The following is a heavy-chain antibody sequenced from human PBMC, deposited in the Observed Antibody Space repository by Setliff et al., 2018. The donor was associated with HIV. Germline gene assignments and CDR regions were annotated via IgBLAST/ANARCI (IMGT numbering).Heavy chain of an antibody. CDR1: GGTFNRHA. CDR2: IKLSSGGT. D-gene: IGHD6-25*01. CDR3: VTSPGSFTSVDETEAGDY. Sequence: ASVKVSCKASGGTFNRHAISWVRQAPGQGLEWMGNIKLSSGGTKFAQKFLGRVTMTRDTSTNTAFMELRRLNSDDTATYFCVTSPGSFTSVDETEAGDYWGQGTLVTVSS. J-gene: IGHJ4*02. V-gene: IGHV1-2*02.